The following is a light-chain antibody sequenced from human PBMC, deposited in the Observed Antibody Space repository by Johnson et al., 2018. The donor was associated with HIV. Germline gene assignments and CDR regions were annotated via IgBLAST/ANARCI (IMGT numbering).Light chain of an antibody. CDR2: DNN. CDR3: GTWDSSLSAEV. CDR1: SSNIGRNY. J-gene: IGLJ1*01. Sequence: QSVLTQPPSVSAATGQKVTISCSGSSSNIGRNYVSWYQQLPGTAPKLLIFDNNKRPSGIPDRFSGSKSGTSATLGITGLQTGDEADYYCGTWDSSLSAEVFGTVTKVTVL. V-gene: IGLV1-51*01.